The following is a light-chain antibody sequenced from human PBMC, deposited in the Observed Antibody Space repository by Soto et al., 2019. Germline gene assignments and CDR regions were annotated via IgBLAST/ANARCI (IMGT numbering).Light chain of an antibody. J-gene: IGKJ1*01. V-gene: IGKV3-20*01. CDR3: QQYGSSPSWT. CDR1: QSLSNSE. Sequence: EIVLTQSPGTLSLSPGERATLSCRASQSLSNSELAWYQQKPGQAPRLLIYDTSSRATGVPDRYSASGSGTDFTLTISRLEPEDSAVYYCQQYGSSPSWTFGQGTKVDIK. CDR2: DTS.